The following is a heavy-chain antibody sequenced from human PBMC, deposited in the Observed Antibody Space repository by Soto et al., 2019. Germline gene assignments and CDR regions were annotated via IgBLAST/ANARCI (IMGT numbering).Heavy chain of an antibody. CDR2: VYYSGKT. J-gene: IGHJ4*02. CDR3: ARHGSY. Sequence: QLQLQESGPGLLKPSETLSLTCTVSGVSLRNSSYYWGWIRQPPGKGLEWIGTVYYSGKTYYHPSLKSRVTISIDTSKTQFSLKLSSVTAADTAVYYCARHGSYWGQGTLVTVSS. CDR1: GVSLRNSSYY. V-gene: IGHV4-39*01.